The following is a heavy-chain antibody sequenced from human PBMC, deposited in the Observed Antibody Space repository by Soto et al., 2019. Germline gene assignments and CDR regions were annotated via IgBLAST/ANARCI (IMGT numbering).Heavy chain of an antibody. J-gene: IGHJ5*02. D-gene: IGHD3-10*01. CDR2: VYYRGRS. CDR3: ARGPMDYGSGSYYNILAGANWFDP. Sequence: PSETLSLTCTVSGGSISSGDYYWGWIRQSPGKGLEWIGSVYYRGRSYSKSSVKSRVTISVDTSKNQFSLNLNSVTASDTAVYYCARGPMDYGSGSYYNILAGANWFDPWGQGTLVTVSS. V-gene: IGHV4-39*01. CDR1: GGSISSGDYY.